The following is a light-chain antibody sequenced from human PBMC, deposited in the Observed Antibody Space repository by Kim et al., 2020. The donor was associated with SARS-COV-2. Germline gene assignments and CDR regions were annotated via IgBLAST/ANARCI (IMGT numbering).Light chain of an antibody. CDR1: QGISCW. J-gene: IGKJ2*01. V-gene: IGKV1-12*01. CDR3: QQANSFPDI. CDR2: AAS. Sequence: ASVGDSVTLTWRACQGISCWLAWYQQKPGKAPKLLIYAASSLQSGVPSRFSGSGSGTDFSLTLSSLQPEDFASYYCQQANSFPDIFGQGTKLEIK.